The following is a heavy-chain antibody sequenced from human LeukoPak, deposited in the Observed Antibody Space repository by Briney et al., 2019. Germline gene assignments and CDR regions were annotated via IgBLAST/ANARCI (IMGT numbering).Heavy chain of an antibody. CDR3: ARHHDYSTKNYYYEMDV. Sequence: PSETLSLTCTVSGGSISSYYWSWIRQPPGKGLEWIGYIYYSGSTNYNPSLKSRATISVDTSKNRFPLKLSSVTAADTAVYYCARHHDYSTKNYYYEMDVWGQGTTVTVSS. J-gene: IGHJ6*02. CDR2: IYYSGST. V-gene: IGHV4-59*08. D-gene: IGHD4-11*01. CDR1: GGSISSYY.